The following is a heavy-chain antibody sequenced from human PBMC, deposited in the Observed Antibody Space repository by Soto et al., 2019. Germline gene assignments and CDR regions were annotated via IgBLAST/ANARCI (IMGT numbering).Heavy chain of an antibody. CDR1: GGSISSGGYY. J-gene: IGHJ4*02. CDR3: ARSFGVAAAGPFDY. CDR2: IYYSGST. D-gene: IGHD6-13*01. V-gene: IGHV4-31*03. Sequence: QVQLQESGPGLVKPSQTLSLTCTVSGGSISSGGYYWSWIPQHPGKGLEWIGYIYYSGSTSYNPSLKSRVTISVDTSKNQFSLKLSSVTAADTAVYYWARSFGVAAAGPFDYWGQGTLVTVSS.